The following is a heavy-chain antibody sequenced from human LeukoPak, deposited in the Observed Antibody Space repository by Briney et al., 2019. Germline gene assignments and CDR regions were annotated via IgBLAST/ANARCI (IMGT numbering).Heavy chain of an antibody. CDR2: IVPIFGTA. Sequence: SVKVSCKASGGTFSSYAISWVRQAPGQGLEWMGRIVPIFGTANYAQKFQGRATLTTDESTSTAYMELSSLRSEDTAVYYCAREGMVAQNYFDYWGQGTLVTVSS. D-gene: IGHD1-26*01. J-gene: IGHJ4*02. V-gene: IGHV1-69*05. CDR3: AREGMVAQNYFDY. CDR1: GGTFSSYA.